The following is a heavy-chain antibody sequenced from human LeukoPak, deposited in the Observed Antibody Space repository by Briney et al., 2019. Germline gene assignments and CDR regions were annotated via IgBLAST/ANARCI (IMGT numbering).Heavy chain of an antibody. CDR1: GFTFSNYV. D-gene: IGHD1-26*01. CDR2: IGIDVRDS. CDR3: TRRVGGTPGY. V-gene: IGHV3-23*01. Sequence: GGSLRLSCAASGFTFSNYVVTWVRQAPGKGLEWVSAIGIDVRDSDYADSVKGRFTISRDNSKNTVYLQMNSLRAEDTGLYYCTRRVGGTPGYWRLGTLVTVSS. J-gene: IGHJ4*02.